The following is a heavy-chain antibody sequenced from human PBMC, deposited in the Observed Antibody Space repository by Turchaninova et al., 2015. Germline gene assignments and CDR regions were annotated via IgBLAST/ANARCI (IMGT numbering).Heavy chain of an antibody. J-gene: IGHJ4*02. Sequence: QVQLQEXGXGLXXPSETXSLTXPVSCYSISSGYYWGWFRQPPAKGRDWIGSMYHSGSTYYNPSLKSRVTILVDTYKNQFSLRVSSVTAADTAVYYCARLSGDLDGTDYWGQGTLVTVSS. D-gene: IGHD7-27*01. CDR1: CYSISSGYY. V-gene: IGHV4-38-2*01. CDR3: ARLSGDLDGTDY. CDR2: MYHSGST.